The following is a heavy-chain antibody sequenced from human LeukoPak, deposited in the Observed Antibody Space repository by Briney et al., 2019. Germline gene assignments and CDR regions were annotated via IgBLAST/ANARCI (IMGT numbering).Heavy chain of an antibody. Sequence: GGSLRLSCAASGFTLSSYSMNWVRQAPGKGLEWVAFIRYDGSNKYYADSVKGRFTISRDNSKNTLYLQMNSLRAEDTAVYYCAKQEVEMATMGNYYYYYYMDVWGKGTTVTISS. CDR2: IRYDGSNK. J-gene: IGHJ6*03. CDR1: GFTLSSYS. CDR3: AKQEVEMATMGNYYYYYYMDV. D-gene: IGHD5-24*01. V-gene: IGHV3-30*02.